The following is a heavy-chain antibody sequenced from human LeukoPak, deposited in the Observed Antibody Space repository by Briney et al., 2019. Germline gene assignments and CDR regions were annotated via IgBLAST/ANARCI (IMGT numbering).Heavy chain of an antibody. V-gene: IGHV5-51*01. CDR3: ARQHTYSYGYMEAFDI. J-gene: IGHJ3*02. CDR1: GYSFTSYW. Sequence: GESLKISCKGSGYSFTSYWIGWVRQMPGKGLEWMGIIYPGDSDTRYSPSFQGQVTISADKSISTAYLQWSSLKASDTAIYYCARQHTYSYGYMEAFDIWGQGTMVTVSS. D-gene: IGHD5-18*01. CDR2: IYPGDSDT.